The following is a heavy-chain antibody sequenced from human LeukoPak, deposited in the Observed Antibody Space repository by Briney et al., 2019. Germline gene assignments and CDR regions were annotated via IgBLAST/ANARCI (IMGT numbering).Heavy chain of an antibody. J-gene: IGHJ4*02. Sequence: GGSLRLSCAASGFSFSTYGMHWVRQAPGKGLEWMAVIWNDGSNEYYADSVKGRFTISRDNSKNTPYLQMNSLRAEDTALYYCARALGPFEYWGQGTLVTVSS. CDR2: IWNDGSNE. CDR3: ARALGPFEY. D-gene: IGHD3-16*01. V-gene: IGHV3-33*01. CDR1: GFSFSTYG.